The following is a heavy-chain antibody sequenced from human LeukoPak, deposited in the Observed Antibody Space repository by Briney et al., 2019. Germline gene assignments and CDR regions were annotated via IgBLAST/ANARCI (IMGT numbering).Heavy chain of an antibody. CDR1: GYSISSGYY. CDR3: ARDLGSSWKDAFDI. D-gene: IGHD6-13*01. V-gene: IGHV4-38-2*02. J-gene: IGHJ3*02. Sequence: PETLSLTCTVSGYSISSGYYWGWIRQPPGKGLEWIASIYHSGSTYYNPSLRSRVTISVDTSKNQFSLKLSSVTAADTAVYYCARDLGSSWKDAFDIWGQGTMVTVSS. CDR2: IYHSGST.